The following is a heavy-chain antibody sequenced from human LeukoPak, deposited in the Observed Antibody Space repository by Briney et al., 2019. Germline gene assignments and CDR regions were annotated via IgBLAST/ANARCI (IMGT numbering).Heavy chain of an antibody. CDR2: ISYDGSNK. CDR3: ARKGYSNYYFDY. D-gene: IGHD4-11*01. Sequence: GGSLRLSCEASGFTFSSYAMHWVRQAPGKGLEWVAVISYDGSNKYYADSVKGRFTISRDNSKNTLYLQMNSLRAEDTAVYYCARKGYSNYYFDYWGQGTLVTVSS. CDR1: GFTFSSYA. J-gene: IGHJ4*02. V-gene: IGHV3-30-3*01.